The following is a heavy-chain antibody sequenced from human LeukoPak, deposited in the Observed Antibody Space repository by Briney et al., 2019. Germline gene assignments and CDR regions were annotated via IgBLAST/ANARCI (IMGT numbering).Heavy chain of an antibody. V-gene: IGHV3-48*01. Sequence: GGSLRLSCAASGFTFSSYSMNWVRQAPGKGLEWVSYISSSSSTIYYADSVKGRFTISRDNAKNSLYLQMNSLRAGDTAVYYCARDPIAVAGTRYFDYWGQGTLVTVSS. D-gene: IGHD6-19*01. CDR2: ISSSSSTI. CDR3: ARDPIAVAGTRYFDY. CDR1: GFTFSSYS. J-gene: IGHJ4*02.